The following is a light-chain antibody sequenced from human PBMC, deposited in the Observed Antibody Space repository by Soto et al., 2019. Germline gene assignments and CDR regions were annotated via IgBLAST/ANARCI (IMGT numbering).Light chain of an antibody. V-gene: IGLV2-14*01. CDR2: EVN. J-gene: IGLJ1*01. Sequence: LTQPASVSGSPGQSITISCTGTSSDVGGHNYVSWYQQHPGKAPKLMIYEVNKRPSEVSNRFSGSKSGNTASLTISGLRPEDEADYYCNSYTSRYTFVLGTGTKVTVL. CDR3: NSYTSRYTFV. CDR1: SSDVGGHNY.